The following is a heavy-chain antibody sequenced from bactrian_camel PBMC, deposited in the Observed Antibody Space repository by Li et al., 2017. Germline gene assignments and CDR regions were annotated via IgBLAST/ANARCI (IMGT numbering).Heavy chain of an antibody. J-gene: IGHJ4*01. CDR2: IAGDGRT. V-gene: IGHV3S53*01. D-gene: IGHD6*01. CDR1: GYAYYRNC. CDR3: AEGRGSRGEHCYSLNY. Sequence: QLVASGGGSVQAGGSLRLSCGVSGYAYYRNCMAWFRRLPGQEREGVAAIAGDGRTDYADSVKGRFTISADTAKNTVYLQMNNPQPEDTAMYYCAEGRGSRGEHCYSLNYWGQGTQVTVS.